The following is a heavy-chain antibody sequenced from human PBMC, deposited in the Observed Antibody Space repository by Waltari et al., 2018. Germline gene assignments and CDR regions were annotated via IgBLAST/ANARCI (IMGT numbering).Heavy chain of an antibody. CDR1: GFTFSRSW. CDR3: ARAGLLGAFDV. D-gene: IGHD2-15*01. V-gene: IGHV3-74*03. CDR2: INKGGSST. J-gene: IGHJ3*01. Sequence: EVQLVESGGGLVQPGGSLRLSCAASGFTFSRSWIHWVRQFPGKGVMWVSRINKGGSSTVYADSGKGRFTIAMDDAKNTVALQMNNLGAEDTALYYCARAGLLGAFDVWGQGTMVTVSS.